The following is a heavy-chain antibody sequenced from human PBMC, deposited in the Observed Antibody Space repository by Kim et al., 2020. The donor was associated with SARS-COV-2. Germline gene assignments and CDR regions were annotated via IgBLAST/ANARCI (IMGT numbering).Heavy chain of an antibody. J-gene: IGHJ3*02. Sequence: SETLSLTCTVSGGSVSSGSYYWSWIRQPPGKGLEWIGYIYYSGSTNYNPSLKSRVTISVDTSKNQFSLKLSSVTAADTAVYYCAREPRVAGYCSSTSCPGWRAFDIWGQGTMVTVSS. CDR1: GGSVSSGSYY. CDR2: IYYSGST. V-gene: IGHV4-61*01. D-gene: IGHD2-2*01. CDR3: AREPRVAGYCSSTSCPGWRAFDI.